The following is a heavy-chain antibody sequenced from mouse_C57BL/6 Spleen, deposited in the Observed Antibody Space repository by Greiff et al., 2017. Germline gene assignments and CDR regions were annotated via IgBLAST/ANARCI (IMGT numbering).Heavy chain of an antibody. CDR2: ISSGGDYI. J-gene: IGHJ3*01. CDR3: TRALYYGSSPWFAY. D-gene: IGHD1-1*01. Sequence: DVQLVESGEGLVKPGGSLKLSCAASGFTFSSYAMSWVRQTPEKRLEWVAYISSGGDYIYYADTVKGRFTISRDNARNTLYLQMSSLKSEDTAMYYCTRALYYGSSPWFAYWGQGTLVTVSA. CDR1: GFTFSSYA. V-gene: IGHV5-9-1*02.